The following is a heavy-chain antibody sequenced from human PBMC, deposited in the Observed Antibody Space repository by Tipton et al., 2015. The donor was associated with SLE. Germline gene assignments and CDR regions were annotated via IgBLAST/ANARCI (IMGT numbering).Heavy chain of an antibody. CDR2: IYTSGST. CDR1: GGSLSNYY. D-gene: IGHD6-19*01. CDR3: ARDHPVAGPFDY. V-gene: IGHV4-4*07. J-gene: IGHJ4*02. Sequence: TLSLTCTVSGGSLSNYYWSGVRQPAGKGLEWIGRIYTSGSTNYNPPLKRRVTMSVDPSKNQFSLKLSSVTAAATAVYYCARDHPVAGPFDYWGQGTLVTVSS.